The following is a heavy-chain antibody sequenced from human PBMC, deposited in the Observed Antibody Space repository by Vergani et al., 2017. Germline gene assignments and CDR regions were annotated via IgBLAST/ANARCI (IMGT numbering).Heavy chain of an antibody. CDR3: AGGLYCSGGSCYDF. CDR1: GYTFTSYD. D-gene: IGHD2-15*01. Sequence: QVQLVQSGAEVKKPGASVKVSCKASGYTFTSYDINWVRQATGQGLEWMGWMNPNSGNTGYAQKFQGRVTMTRNTSISTAYMELSSLRSEDTAVYYCAGGLYCSGGSCYDFWGQGTTVTVSS. V-gene: IGHV1-8*02. CDR2: MNPNSGNT. J-gene: IGHJ6*02.